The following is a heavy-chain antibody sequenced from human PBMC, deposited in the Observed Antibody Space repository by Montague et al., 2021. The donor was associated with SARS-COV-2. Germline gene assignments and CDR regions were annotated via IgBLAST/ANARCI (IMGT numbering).Heavy chain of an antibody. Sequence: SAISGNSVSSKGAAWNWIRQSPSKGLEWLGRTYYRSQWYEDYAVSVKGRITIKPDTSKNQFSLHLESVSPDDTALYYCARGAYHDLYYYYHGMDVWGRGTTISVSS. CDR1: GNSVSSKGAA. V-gene: IGHV6-1*01. D-gene: IGHD2-2*01. J-gene: IGHJ6*02. CDR2: TYYRSQWYE. CDR3: ARGAYHDLYYYYHGMDV.